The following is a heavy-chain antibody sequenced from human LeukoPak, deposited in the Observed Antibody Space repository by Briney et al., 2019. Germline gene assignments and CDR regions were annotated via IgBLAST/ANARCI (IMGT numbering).Heavy chain of an antibody. CDR2: ISGSGGST. J-gene: IGHJ4*02. D-gene: IGHD3-22*01. CDR1: GFTFSSYA. Sequence: GGSLRLSCAASGFTFSSYAMSWVRRAPGKGLEWVSAISGSGGSTYYADSVKGRFTISRDNSKNTLYLQMNSLRAEDKAVYYCAKDGSGYYDSSGLDYWGQGTLVTVSS. V-gene: IGHV3-23*01. CDR3: AKDGSGYYDSSGLDY.